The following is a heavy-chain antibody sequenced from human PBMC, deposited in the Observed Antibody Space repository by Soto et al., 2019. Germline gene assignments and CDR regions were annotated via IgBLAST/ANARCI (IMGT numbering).Heavy chain of an antibody. J-gene: IGHJ4*02. D-gene: IGHD3-3*01. CDR2: VYPDDNT. Sequence: PGGSLRVSCAASGLSVVGSYMNWFRQSEQKGLEWIPVVYPDDNTYYAESVRGRFTISRDRSKNTVSLQMNSLRAEDTAVYYCARLPGAFYYDNGDYDFLDYWGQGTLVTVSS. V-gene: IGHV3-53*01. CDR1: GLSVVGSY. CDR3: ARLPGAFYYDNGDYDFLDY.